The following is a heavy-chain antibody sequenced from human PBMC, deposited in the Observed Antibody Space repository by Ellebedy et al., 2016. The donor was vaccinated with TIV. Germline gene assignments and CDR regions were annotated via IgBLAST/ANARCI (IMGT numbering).Heavy chain of an antibody. Sequence: AGSLRLSXAASGFTFSSYWMHWVRQAPGKGLVWVSRISSEGSTTTYADSARGRFTISRDNAKNTLYLQMNSLRAEDTAVYYCARGDGSSGWYFDYWGQGTLVTVSS. CDR3: ARGDGSSGWYFDY. V-gene: IGHV3-74*03. D-gene: IGHD6-19*01. J-gene: IGHJ4*02. CDR1: GFTFSSYW. CDR2: ISSEGSTT.